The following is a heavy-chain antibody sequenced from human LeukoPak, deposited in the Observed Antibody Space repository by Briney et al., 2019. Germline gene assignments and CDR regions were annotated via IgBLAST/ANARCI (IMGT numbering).Heavy chain of an antibody. J-gene: IGHJ5*02. D-gene: IGHD3-10*01. CDR3: AKDGSGSYPNWFDP. Sequence: PGGSLRLSCAASDFTFSNYAMSWVRQAPGKGLEWVSAISGSGSGTYYADSVKGRFTISRDNSKNTLYLQMNSLRADDTAVYFCAKDGSGSYPNWFDPWGQGTLVTVSS. V-gene: IGHV3-23*01. CDR2: ISGSGSGT. CDR1: DFTFSNYA.